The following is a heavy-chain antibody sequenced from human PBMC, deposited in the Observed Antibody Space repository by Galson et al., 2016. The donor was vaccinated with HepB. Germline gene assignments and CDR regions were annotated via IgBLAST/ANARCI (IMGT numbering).Heavy chain of an antibody. Sequence: SETLSLTCSVSGGSINTNNYYWVWIRQPPGKGLEWIGSLYYSGNTNYNPSLKSRATISVDTSDNSFSLKMRSVTAADTALYYCARRTWTGAAGTLFFDFWGQGTLVTVSS. J-gene: IGHJ4*02. V-gene: IGHV4-39*02. D-gene: IGHD6-13*01. CDR1: GGSINTNNYY. CDR3: ARRTWTGAAGTLFFDF. CDR2: LYYSGNT.